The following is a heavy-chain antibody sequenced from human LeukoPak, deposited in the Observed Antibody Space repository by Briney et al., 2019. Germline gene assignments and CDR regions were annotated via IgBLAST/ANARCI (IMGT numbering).Heavy chain of an antibody. D-gene: IGHD3-10*01. CDR1: GFTFSGFS. Sequence: GGSLRLSCAASGFTFSGFSMSWVRQSPTRGLEWVANIKQDGSERYYVDSVKGRFTISRDNAKNSLSLQMNNLRVEDTAVYYCARAGSHWHYVYWGQGTVVTVSS. CDR3: ARAGSHWHYVY. V-gene: IGHV3-7*01. J-gene: IGHJ4*02. CDR2: IKQDGSER.